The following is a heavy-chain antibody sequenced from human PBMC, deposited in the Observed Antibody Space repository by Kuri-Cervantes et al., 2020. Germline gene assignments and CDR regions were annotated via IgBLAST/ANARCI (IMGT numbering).Heavy chain of an antibody. CDR1: GFTFSSYW. D-gene: IGHD2-2*01. CDR3: AKDLIQIVVVPAAKYGMDV. CDR2: ISGSGGST. J-gene: IGHJ6*02. V-gene: IGHV3-23*01. Sequence: GGSLRLSCAASGFTFSSYWMHWVRQAPGKGLVWVSAISGSGGSTYYADSVKGRFTISRDNSKNTLYLQMNSLRAEDTAVYYCAKDLIQIVVVPAAKYGMDVWGQGTTVTVSS.